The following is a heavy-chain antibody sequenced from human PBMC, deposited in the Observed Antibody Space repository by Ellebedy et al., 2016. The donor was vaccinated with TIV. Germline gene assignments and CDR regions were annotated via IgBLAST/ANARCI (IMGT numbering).Heavy chain of an antibody. D-gene: IGHD6-25*01. CDR1: GYTFTGYY. J-gene: IGHJ4*02. Sequence: ASVKVSCKASGYTFTGYYMHWVRQAPGQGLEWMGWINPNSGGTYYAQKFQGRVTMTRDTSISTAYMELSRLRSYDTAVYYCARVPALTRGAAKALNNFDYWGQGTLVTVSS. V-gene: IGHV1-2*02. CDR2: INPNSGGT. CDR3: ARVPALTRGAAKALNNFDY.